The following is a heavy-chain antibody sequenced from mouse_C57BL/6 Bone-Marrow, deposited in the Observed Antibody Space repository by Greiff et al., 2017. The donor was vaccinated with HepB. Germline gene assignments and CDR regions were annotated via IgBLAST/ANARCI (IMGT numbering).Heavy chain of an antibody. V-gene: IGHV2-6-1*01. J-gene: IGHJ4*01. D-gene: IGHD2-3*01. Sequence: VQVVESGPGLVAPSQSLSITCTVSGFSLTSYGVHWVRQPPGKGLEWLVVIWSDGSTTYNSALKSRLSISKENSKNQVFLKMNRLQTDDTATYYCARHNGYFCYAMDYWGQGTSVTVTS. CDR1: GFSLTSYG. CDR3: ARHNGYFCYAMDY. CDR2: IWSDGST.